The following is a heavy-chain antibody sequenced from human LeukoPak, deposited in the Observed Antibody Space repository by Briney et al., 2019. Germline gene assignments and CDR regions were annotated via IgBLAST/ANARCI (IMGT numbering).Heavy chain of an antibody. D-gene: IGHD3-22*01. V-gene: IGHV1-46*01. CDR3: ARDGFDIGGYYY. CDR1: GYTFTNSY. CDR2: INPSGGST. Sequence: GASVKVSCKASGYTFTNSYMHWVRQAPGQGLEWMGIINPSGGSTSYAQKFHGRVTMTSATSMSTVYMELSSLRSEHTAVYYCARDGFDIGGYYYWGQGTLVTVSS. J-gene: IGHJ4*02.